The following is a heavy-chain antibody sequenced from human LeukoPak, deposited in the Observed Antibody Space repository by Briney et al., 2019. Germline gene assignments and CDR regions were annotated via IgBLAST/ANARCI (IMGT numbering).Heavy chain of an antibody. CDR3: ARETRIAAAGTPDY. Sequence: ASVKVSCKASGYTFTSYGISWVRHAPGQGLEWMGWISAYNGNTNYAQKLQGRVTMTTDTSTSTAYMELRSLRSDDTAVYYCARETRIAAAGTPDYWGQGTLVTVSS. CDR1: GYTFTSYG. CDR2: ISAYNGNT. V-gene: IGHV1-18*01. D-gene: IGHD6-13*01. J-gene: IGHJ4*02.